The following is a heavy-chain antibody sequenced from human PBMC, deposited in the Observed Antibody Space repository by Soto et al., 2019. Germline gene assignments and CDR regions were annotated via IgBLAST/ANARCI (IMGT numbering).Heavy chain of an antibody. V-gene: IGHV3-23*01. Sequence: GGSLRLSYAASGFTFSSYAMSWVRQAPGKGLEWVSAISGSGGSTYYADSVKGRFTISRDNSKNTLYLQMNSLRAEDTAVYYCAKDKGVIAAAKGISHYYYMDVWGKGTTVTVSS. CDR2: ISGSGGST. CDR3: AKDKGVIAAAKGISHYYYMDV. J-gene: IGHJ6*03. D-gene: IGHD6-13*01. CDR1: GFTFSSYA.